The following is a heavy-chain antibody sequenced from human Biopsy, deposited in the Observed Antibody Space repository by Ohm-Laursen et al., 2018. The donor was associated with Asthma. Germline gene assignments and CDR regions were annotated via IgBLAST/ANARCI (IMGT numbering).Heavy chain of an antibody. D-gene: IGHD6-19*01. CDR2: IMTVFGKT. J-gene: IGHJ6*02. V-gene: IGHV1-69*13. Sequence: SVKVSCKAPGGTFSNFAISWVRQAPGQGLEWLGGIMTVFGKTNYAQKFQGRITITADESTSTAYMEVTSLRSEDTAIYYCARCQVGYSSGWSLLLKKIYYSGMDVWGQGTAVTVSS. CDR1: GGTFSNFA. CDR3: ARCQVGYSSGWSLLLKKIYYSGMDV.